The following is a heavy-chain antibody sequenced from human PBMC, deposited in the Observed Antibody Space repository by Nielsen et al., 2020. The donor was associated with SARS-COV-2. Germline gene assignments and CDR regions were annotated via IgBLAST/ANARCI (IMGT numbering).Heavy chain of an antibody. CDR1: GYTFTSYG. V-gene: IGHV1-18*01. CDR2: ISAYNGNT. D-gene: IGHD1-7*01. CDR3: ARSGTTRYYYYGMDV. Sequence: ASVKVSCNASGYTFTSYGISWVRQAPGQGLEWIGWISAYNGNTNYAQKLQGRVTMTTDTSTSTAYMELRSLRSDDTAVYYCARSGTTRYYYYGMDVWGQGTTVTVSS. J-gene: IGHJ6*02.